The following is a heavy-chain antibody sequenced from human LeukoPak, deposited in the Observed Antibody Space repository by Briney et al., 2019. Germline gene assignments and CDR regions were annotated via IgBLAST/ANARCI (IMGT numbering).Heavy chain of an antibody. CDR3: AKARGFAEFDY. J-gene: IGHJ4*02. CDR2: VSGSGDTT. Sequence: GGSLRLSCAASGFTFSGHGMRWVRQAPGKGLEWVAAVSGSGDTTYYADSVKGRFTISRDNSQHILYLQMNSLRAEDTALYFCAKARGFAEFDYWGQGTLVTVSS. D-gene: IGHD3-10*01. CDR1: GFTFSGHG. V-gene: IGHV3-23*01.